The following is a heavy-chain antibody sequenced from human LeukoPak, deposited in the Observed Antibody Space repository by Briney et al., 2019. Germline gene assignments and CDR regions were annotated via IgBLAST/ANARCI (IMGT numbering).Heavy chain of an antibody. Sequence: GGSLRLSCAASGFTFSSYSMNWVRQAPGKGLEWVSYISSSSSTIYYADSVKGRFTISRDNAKNSLYLQMNSPRAEDTAVYYCARDGVPYYDFWSGSNAFDIWGQGTMVTVSS. CDR3: ARDGVPYYDFWSGSNAFDI. CDR1: GFTFSSYS. J-gene: IGHJ3*02. V-gene: IGHV3-48*01. CDR2: ISSSSSTI. D-gene: IGHD3-3*01.